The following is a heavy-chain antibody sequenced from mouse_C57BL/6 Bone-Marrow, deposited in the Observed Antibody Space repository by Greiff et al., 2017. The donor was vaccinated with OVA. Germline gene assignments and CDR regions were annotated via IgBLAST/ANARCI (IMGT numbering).Heavy chain of an antibody. Sequence: DVKLVESVAELVRPGASVKLSCTASGFNIKNTYMHWVKQRPEQGLEWIGRIDPANGNTKYAPKFQGKATITADTSSNTAYLQLSSLTSEDTAIYYCASLDSSGYHWYFDVWGTGTTVTVSS. CDR1: GFNIKNTY. V-gene: IGHV14-3*01. CDR2: IDPANGNT. CDR3: ASLDSSGYHWYFDV. D-gene: IGHD3-2*02. J-gene: IGHJ1*03.